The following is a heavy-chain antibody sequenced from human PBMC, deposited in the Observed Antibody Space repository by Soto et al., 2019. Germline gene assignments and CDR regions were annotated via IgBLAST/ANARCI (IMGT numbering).Heavy chain of an antibody. CDR3: ARAVYRYYFDY. V-gene: IGHV4-31*03. D-gene: IGHD2-2*02. J-gene: IGHJ4*02. CDR2: IYYSGST. CDR1: GGSISSGGYY. Sequence: PSETLSLTCTVSGGSISSGGYYWSWIRQHPGKGLEWIGYIYYSGSTYYNPSLKSRVTISVDTSKNQFPLKLSSVTAADTAVYYCARAVYRYYFDYWGQGTLVTVSS.